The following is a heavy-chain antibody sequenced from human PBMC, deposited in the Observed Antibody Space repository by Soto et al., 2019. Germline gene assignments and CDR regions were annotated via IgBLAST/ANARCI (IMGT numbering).Heavy chain of an antibody. V-gene: IGHV4-39*01. D-gene: IGHD3-22*01. Sequence: SETLCLTYPVSGYTISNITYYWVWIRKPPGKGLEWIGNIYYSGITYYNPSLKSRVAISVDTSKNQFSLKLSSVSAADTAIYYCARSNSGYYKWFDPWGQGTLVTVSS. J-gene: IGHJ5*02. CDR3: ARSNSGYYKWFDP. CDR2: IYYSGIT. CDR1: GYTISNITYY.